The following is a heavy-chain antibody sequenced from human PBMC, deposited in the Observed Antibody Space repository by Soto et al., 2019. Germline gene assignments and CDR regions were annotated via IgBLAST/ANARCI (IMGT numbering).Heavy chain of an antibody. D-gene: IGHD3-10*01. CDR2: IYYSGST. CDR3: ARPMVRGVDYYYGMDV. V-gene: IGHV4-39*01. J-gene: IGHJ6*02. CDR1: GGSISSSSYY. Sequence: QLQLQESGPGLVKPSETLSLTCTVSGGSISSSSYYWGWIRQPPGKGLEWIGSIYYSGSTYYNPSLKSRVTISVDTSKNQFSLKLSSVTAADTAVYYCARPMVRGVDYYYGMDVWGQGTTVTVSS.